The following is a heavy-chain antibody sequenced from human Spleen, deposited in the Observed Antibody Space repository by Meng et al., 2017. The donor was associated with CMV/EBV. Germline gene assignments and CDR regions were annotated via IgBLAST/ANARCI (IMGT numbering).Heavy chain of an antibody. D-gene: IGHD6-13*01. J-gene: IGHJ5*02. V-gene: IGHV4-61*01. CDR2: MYYSGST. Sequence: SETLSLTCTVSGDSVNSGNYYWSWIRQPPGKGLEWIGHMYYSGSTNYNPSLKSRVTFSVDTSKNQFSLKLSSVTAADTAVYYCARGLAAAGRNWFDPWGQGTLVTVSS. CDR3: ARGLAAAGRNWFDP. CDR1: GDSVNSGNYY.